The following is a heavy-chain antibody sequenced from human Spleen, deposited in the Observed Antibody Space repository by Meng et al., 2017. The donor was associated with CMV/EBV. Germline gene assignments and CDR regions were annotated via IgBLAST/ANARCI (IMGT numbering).Heavy chain of an antibody. CDR3: ARAPGKLRRVFQTFDP. V-gene: IGHV1-8*03. Sequence: ASVKVSCKASGYTFTSYDINWVRQATGQGLEWMGWMNPNSGNTGYAQKFQGRVTITRNTSISTAYMELSSLRSEDTAVYYCARAPGKLRRVFQTFDPWGQGTLVTVSS. D-gene: IGHD6-25*01. CDR2: MNPNSGNT. J-gene: IGHJ5*02. CDR1: GYTFTSYD.